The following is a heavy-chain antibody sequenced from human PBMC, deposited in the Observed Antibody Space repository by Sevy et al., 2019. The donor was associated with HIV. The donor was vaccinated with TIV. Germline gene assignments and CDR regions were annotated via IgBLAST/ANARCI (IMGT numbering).Heavy chain of an antibody. CDR1: GFTFSSYR. CDR3: AKALINWDGLDV. J-gene: IGHJ6*02. V-gene: IGHV3-21*01. CDR2: ISGLSNYI. D-gene: IGHD7-27*01. Sequence: RGSLRLSCAASGFTFSSYRINWVRQAPGKGLEWVSSISGLSNYIFYSDSVKGRFTISRDNAKNSVYLQMNSLRAEDTAVYFCAKALINWDGLDVWGQGTTVTVSS.